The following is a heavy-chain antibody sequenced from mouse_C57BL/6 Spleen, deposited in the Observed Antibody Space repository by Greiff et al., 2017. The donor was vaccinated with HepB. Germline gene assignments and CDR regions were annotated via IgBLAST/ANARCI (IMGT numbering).Heavy chain of an antibody. CDR1: GYTFTDYN. D-gene: IGHD1-1*01. V-gene: IGHV1-18*01. CDR3: AIADYYCSSYGYFDV. Sequence: EVQLQQSGPELVKPGASVKIPCKASGYTFTDYNMDWVKQSHGKSLEWIGDINPNNGGNIYNQKFKGKATLTVDKSSSTAYMELRSLTSEDNAVYYFAIADYYCSSYGYFDVWGTGTTVTVSS. J-gene: IGHJ1*03. CDR2: INPNNGGN.